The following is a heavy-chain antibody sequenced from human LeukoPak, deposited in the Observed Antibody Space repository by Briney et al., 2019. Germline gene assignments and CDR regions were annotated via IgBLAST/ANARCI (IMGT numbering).Heavy chain of an antibody. CDR2: ISSSSIYI. V-gene: IGHV3-21*01. J-gene: IGHJ4*02. CDR3: ARGGLHYDILTGYYN. Sequence: GGPRRLSCAASGFTFSSYSMNWVRQSPGKGLEGVSSISSSSIYIYYADSVKGRFTISRDNAKNSMYLQMNSMRAEDTAVYYCARGGLHYDILTGYYNWGQGTLVTVSS. D-gene: IGHD3-9*01. CDR1: GFTFSSYS.